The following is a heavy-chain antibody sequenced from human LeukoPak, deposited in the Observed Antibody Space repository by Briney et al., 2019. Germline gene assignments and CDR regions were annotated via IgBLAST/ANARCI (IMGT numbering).Heavy chain of an antibody. V-gene: IGHV6-1*01. D-gene: IGHD3/OR15-3a*01. CDR3: ASAEGTGYPTPDV. Sequence: SQTLSLTCAISGDSVSSNSAAWNWIRQSPSRGLEWLGRTYYRSKWYNDYAVSVKSRITINPDTSKNQFFLKLSSVTAADTAVYYCASAEGTGYPTPDVWGQGTTVTVSS. CDR1: GDSVSSNSAA. J-gene: IGHJ6*02. CDR2: TYYRSKWYN.